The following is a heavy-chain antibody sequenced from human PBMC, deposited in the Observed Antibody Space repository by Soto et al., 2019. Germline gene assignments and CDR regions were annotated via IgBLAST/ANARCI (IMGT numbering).Heavy chain of an antibody. CDR3: ASSYGSGSYYRN. CDR2: IYYSGST. J-gene: IGHJ4*02. D-gene: IGHD3-10*01. CDR1: GGSISSYY. V-gene: IGHV4-59*01. Sequence: SETLSLTCTVSGGSISSYYWSWIRQPPGKGLEWIGYIYYSGSTNYNPSLKSRVTISVDTSKNQFSLKLSSVTAADTAVYYCASSYGSGSYYRNWGQGTLVTVSS.